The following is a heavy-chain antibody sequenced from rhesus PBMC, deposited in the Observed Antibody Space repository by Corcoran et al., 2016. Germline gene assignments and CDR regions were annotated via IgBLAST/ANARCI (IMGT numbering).Heavy chain of an antibody. Sequence: QVQLQESGPGLVKPSETLSLPFAVSAGPISGSYLYWIRHPPGKGLEGIGSIGGSSGSPTYNPTRKSRVTISTDTSKNQFSLKLSSVTAADTAVYYCARKGWGGPFDYWGQGVLVTVSS. CDR1: AGPISGSY. CDR2: IGGSSGSP. V-gene: IGHV4-165*02. CDR3: ARKGWGGPFDY. D-gene: IGHD3-34*01. J-gene: IGHJ4*01.